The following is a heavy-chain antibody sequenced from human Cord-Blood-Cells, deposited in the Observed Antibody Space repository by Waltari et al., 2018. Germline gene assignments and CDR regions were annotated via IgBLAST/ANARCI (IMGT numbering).Heavy chain of an antibody. D-gene: IGHD6-13*01. J-gene: IGHJ3*02. CDR2: IRSKANSYAT. Sequence: EVQLVESGGGLVQPGGSLKLSCAASGFTFRGSAMHWVRQASGKGLEWVGRIRSKANSYATAYAASVKGRFTISRDDSKNTAYLQMNSLKTEDTAVYYCTSRDSSWTFDIWGQGTMVTVSS. CDR1: GFTFRGSA. CDR3: TSRDSSWTFDI. V-gene: IGHV3-73*02.